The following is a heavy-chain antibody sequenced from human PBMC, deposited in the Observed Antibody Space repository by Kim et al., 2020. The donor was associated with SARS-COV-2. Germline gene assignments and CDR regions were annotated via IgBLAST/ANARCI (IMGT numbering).Heavy chain of an antibody. V-gene: IGHV3-48*03. J-gene: IGHJ4*02. CDR3: ARGPNYSPFDY. Sequence: NYADSVRGRVTIAGDRDKNSRFLKMNSLRAEDTAVYYCARGPNYSPFDYWGRGTLVTVSS. D-gene: IGHD4-4*01.